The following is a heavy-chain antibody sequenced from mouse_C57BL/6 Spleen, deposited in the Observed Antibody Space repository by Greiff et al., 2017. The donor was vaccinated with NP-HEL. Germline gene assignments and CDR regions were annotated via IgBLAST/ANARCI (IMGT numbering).Heavy chain of an antibody. CDR3: ARSGYSYFDY. D-gene: IGHD2-3*01. V-gene: IGHV1-61*01. CDR1: GYTFTSYW. CDR2: IYPSDSET. Sequence: QVQLQQPGAELVRPGSSVKLSCKASGYTFTSYWMDWVKQRPGQGLEWIGNIYPSDSETHYNQKFKDKATLTVDKSSSTAYMQLSSLTSEDSAVYYCARSGYSYFDYWGQGTTLTVSS. J-gene: IGHJ2*01.